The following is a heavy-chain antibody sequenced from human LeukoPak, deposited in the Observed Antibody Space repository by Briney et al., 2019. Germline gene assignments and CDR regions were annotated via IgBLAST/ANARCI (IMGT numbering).Heavy chain of an antibody. CDR3: ARDTVTSDGMDV. D-gene: IGHD4-11*01. J-gene: IGHJ6*02. Sequence: GGSLRLSCAASGFTVSSNYMSWVRQAPGKGLEWVSVIYSGGSTYYADSVKGRFTISRDNSKNTLYLQMNSLRAEDTAVYYCARDTVTSDGMDVWGQGTTVTVSS. CDR2: IYSGGST. CDR1: GFTVSSNY. V-gene: IGHV3-66*02.